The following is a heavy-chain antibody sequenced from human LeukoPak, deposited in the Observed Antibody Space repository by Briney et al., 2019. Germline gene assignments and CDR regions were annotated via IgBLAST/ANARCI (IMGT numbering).Heavy chain of an antibody. CDR3: TSVVGATFDY. Sequence: GGSLRLSCAASGFTFSASTMHWVRQASGKGLEWVGRIRSKANNYATAYAASVQGRFTISRDDSKNTAYLQMNSMKTEDTALYYCTSVVGATFDYWGQGTLVTVSS. J-gene: IGHJ4*02. CDR1: GFTFSAST. D-gene: IGHD1-26*01. CDR2: IRSKANNYAT. V-gene: IGHV3-73*01.